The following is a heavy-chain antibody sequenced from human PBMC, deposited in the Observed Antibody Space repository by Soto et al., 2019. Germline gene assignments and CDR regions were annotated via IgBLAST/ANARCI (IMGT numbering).Heavy chain of an antibody. V-gene: IGHV4-59*01. CDR1: GGSISHYH. Sequence: QLQLQESGPGLVKPSETLSLTCTVSGGSISHYHWNWIRQAPGKGMEWIGYIFYNGSTHYNPSLTSRGTISVDMSKNRLSLTLTSVTAADTAVYYCARSFYPWGQGTLVTVSS. J-gene: IGHJ5*02. CDR3: ARSFYP. CDR2: IFYNGST.